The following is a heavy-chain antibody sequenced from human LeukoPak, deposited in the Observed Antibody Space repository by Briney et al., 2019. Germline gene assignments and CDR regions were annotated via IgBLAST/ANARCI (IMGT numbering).Heavy chain of an antibody. J-gene: IGHJ6*02. CDR1: GYTFTSYG. CDR2: ISAYNGNT. CDR3: ARTIGYCSSTSCLYYYGMDV. V-gene: IGHV1-18*01. D-gene: IGHD2-2*01. Sequence: ASVKVSCKASGYTFTSYGISWVRQAPGQGLEWMGWISAYNGNTNYAQKLQGRVTMTTDTSTSTAYMELRSLRSDDTAVYYCARTIGYCSSTSCLYYYGMDVWGQGTTVTVSS.